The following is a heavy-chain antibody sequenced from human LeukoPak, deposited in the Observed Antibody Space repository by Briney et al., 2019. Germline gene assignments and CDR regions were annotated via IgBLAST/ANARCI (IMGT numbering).Heavy chain of an antibody. D-gene: IGHD3-3*01. J-gene: IGHJ4*02. V-gene: IGHV4-39*01. CDR1: GGSISSSSYY. Sequence: SETLSLTCTVSGGSISSSSYYWGWIRPPPGKGLEWIGSIYYSGSTYYNPSLKSRVTISVDTSKNQFSLKLSSVTAADTAVYYCARLPRRYDFWSGYYRDYWGQGTLVTVSS. CDR3: ARLPRRYDFWSGYYRDY. CDR2: IYYSGST.